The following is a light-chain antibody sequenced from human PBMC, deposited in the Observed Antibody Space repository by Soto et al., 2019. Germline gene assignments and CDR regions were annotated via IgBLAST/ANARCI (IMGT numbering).Light chain of an antibody. Sequence: DLQMTQSPSTLSASVGDRVTITCRASQSISSWLAWYQQKPGKAPKLLIYDASSLESGVPSRFSGSGSGTEFTLTISSMQPDDFATYYCQHHPAFGQGTKVDIK. CDR1: QSISSW. V-gene: IGKV1-5*01. J-gene: IGKJ1*01. CDR3: QHHPA. CDR2: DAS.